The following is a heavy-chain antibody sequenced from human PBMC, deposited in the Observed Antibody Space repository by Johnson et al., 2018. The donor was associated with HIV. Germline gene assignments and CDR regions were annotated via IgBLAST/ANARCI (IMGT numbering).Heavy chain of an antibody. CDR3: AKDRTNWGYDAFDI. CDR2: IRYDGSYK. V-gene: IGHV3-30*02. J-gene: IGHJ3*02. D-gene: IGHD3-16*01. Sequence: QVQLVESGGGVVQPGGSLRLSCAASGFTFSSYGMHWVRQAPGKGLEWVAFIRYDGSYKYYVDSVKGRFTIFRDNSENTLFLQMNRLRAEDTAVYYCAKDRTNWGYDAFDIWGQGTMVTVSS. CDR1: GFTFSSYG.